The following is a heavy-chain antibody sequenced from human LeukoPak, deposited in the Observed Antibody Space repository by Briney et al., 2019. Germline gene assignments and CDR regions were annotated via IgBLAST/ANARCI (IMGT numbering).Heavy chain of an antibody. CDR3: ARAPYSAYGSGSSYYFDY. CDR1: GYTFTGYY. CDR2: INPNSGGT. D-gene: IGHD3-10*01. V-gene: IGHV1-2*02. Sequence: ASVKVSCKASGYTFTGYYMHWVRQAPGQGLEWMGWINPNSGGTNYAQKFQGRVTITADESTSTAYMELSSLRSEDTAVYYCARAPYSAYGSGSSYYFDYWGQGTLVTVSS. J-gene: IGHJ4*02.